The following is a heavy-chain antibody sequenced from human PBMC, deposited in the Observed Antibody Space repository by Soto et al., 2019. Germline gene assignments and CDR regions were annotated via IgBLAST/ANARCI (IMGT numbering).Heavy chain of an antibody. CDR2: ISGSGGST. V-gene: IGHV3-23*01. CDR3: AKDGITIFGVVIITGYYGMDV. J-gene: IGHJ6*02. Sequence: GGSLRLSCAASGFTFSSYSMNWVRQAPGKGLEWVSAISGSGGSTYYADSVKGRFTISRDNSKNTLYLQMNSLRAEDTAVYYCAKDGITIFGVVIITGYYGMDVWGQGTTVTVSS. CDR1: GFTFSSYS. D-gene: IGHD3-3*01.